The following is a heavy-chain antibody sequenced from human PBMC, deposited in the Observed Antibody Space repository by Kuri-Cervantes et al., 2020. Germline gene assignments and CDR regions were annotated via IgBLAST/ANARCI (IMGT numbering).Heavy chain of an antibody. CDR1: GFTFSRYW. V-gene: IGHV3-7*03. Sequence: GESLKISCAASGFTFSRYWMSWVRQTPGKGLERVANIKQDGSEKYYVDSVKGRFTISRDNAKNSLYLQMNSLRAEDTAVYYCARAQTLLWLDPAFDIWGQGTMVTVSS. D-gene: IGHD3-10*01. CDR2: IKQDGSEK. CDR3: ARAQTLLWLDPAFDI. J-gene: IGHJ3*02.